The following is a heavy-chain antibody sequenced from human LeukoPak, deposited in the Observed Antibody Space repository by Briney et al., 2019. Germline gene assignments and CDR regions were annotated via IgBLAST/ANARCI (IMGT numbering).Heavy chain of an antibody. CDR3: ARETTVTTDFDY. V-gene: IGHV1-18*01. CDR2: ISAYNGNT. J-gene: IGHJ4*02. Sequence: ASVKVSRKASRYTFTSYGICSGCQAPGQGLEWMGWISAYNGNTNYAQKRQGRVTMATDTSTSTAYMELRSLRSDDTAVYYCARETTVTTDFDYWGQGTLVTVSS. D-gene: IGHD4-17*01. CDR1: RYTFTSYG.